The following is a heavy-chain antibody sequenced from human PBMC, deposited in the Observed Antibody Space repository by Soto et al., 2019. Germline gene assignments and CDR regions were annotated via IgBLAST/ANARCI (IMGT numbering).Heavy chain of an antibody. J-gene: IGHJ4*02. D-gene: IGHD3-10*01. CDR1: GFTFSSYW. V-gene: IGHV3-7*03. CDR3: ARDLDGVGGYFDY. Sequence: GGSLRLSCAASGFTFSSYWMSWVRQAPGKGLEWVANIKQDGSEKYYVDSVKGGFTISRDNAKNSLYLQMNSLRAEDTAVYYCARDLDGVGGYFDYWGQGTLVTVSS. CDR2: IKQDGSEK.